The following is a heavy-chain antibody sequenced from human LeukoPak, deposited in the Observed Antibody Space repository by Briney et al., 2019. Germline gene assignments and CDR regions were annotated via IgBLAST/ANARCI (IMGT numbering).Heavy chain of an antibody. J-gene: IGHJ4*02. Sequence: PGGSLRLSCAASGFTFSSYAMHWVRQAPGKGLEWVAVISYDGSNKYYADSVKGRFTISRDNSKNTLYLQMTSLRAEDTAVYYCAKTKYCGADCYSWYFDYWGQETLVTVSS. CDR3: AKTKYCGADCYSWYFDY. V-gene: IGHV3-30*04. CDR2: ISYDGSNK. D-gene: IGHD2-21*02. CDR1: GFTFSSYA.